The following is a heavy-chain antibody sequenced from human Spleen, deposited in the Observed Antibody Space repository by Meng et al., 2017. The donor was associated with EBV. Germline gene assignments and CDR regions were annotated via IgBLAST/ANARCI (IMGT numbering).Heavy chain of an antibody. CDR3: ARENYDILTGYSTNWFDP. D-gene: IGHD3-9*01. V-gene: IGHV7-4-1*02. J-gene: IGHJ5*02. CDR1: GYTFTSYA. CDR2: INTNTGNP. Sequence: VQVVESVFELKKPGASGMCSCRASGYTFTSYAMNWVRQAPGQGLEWMGWINTNTGNPTYAQGFTGRFVFSLDTSVSTAYLQISSLKAEDTAVYYCARENYDILTGYSTNWFDPWGQGTLVTVSS.